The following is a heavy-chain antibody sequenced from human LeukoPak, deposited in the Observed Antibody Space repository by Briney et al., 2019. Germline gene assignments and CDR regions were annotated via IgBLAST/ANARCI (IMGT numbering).Heavy chain of an antibody. CDR1: GYTFTGYY. CDR2: INPNSGGT. V-gene: IGHV1-2*02. Sequence: WASVKVSCKASGYTFTGYYMHWVRQAPGQGLEWMGWINPNSGGTNYAQKFQGRVTMTRDTSISTAYMELSRLRSDDTAVYYCARDLDWALWGSPRIAADGMNWFDPWGQGTLVTVSS. CDR3: ARDLDWALWGSPRIAADGMNWFDP. J-gene: IGHJ5*02. D-gene: IGHD6-13*01.